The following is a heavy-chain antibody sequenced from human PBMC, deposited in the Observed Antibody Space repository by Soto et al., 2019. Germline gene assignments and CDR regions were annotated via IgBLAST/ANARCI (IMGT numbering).Heavy chain of an antibody. Sequence: PVRSLRLSIAASGFTFSSYAMYWVRQAPGKGLEWVAVISYDGNNKYYADSVKGRFTISRDNSKNTLYLQMNSLRAEDTAVYYCARERQRQRKIWQYSLLYWGQAAVLT. CDR2: ISYDGNNK. D-gene: IGHD2-2*01. CDR1: GFTFSSYA. CDR3: ARERQRQRKIWQYSLLY. V-gene: IGHV3-30-3*01. J-gene: IGHJ4*02.